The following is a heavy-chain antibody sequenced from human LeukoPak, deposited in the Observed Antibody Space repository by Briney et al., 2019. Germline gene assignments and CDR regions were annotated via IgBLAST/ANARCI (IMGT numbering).Heavy chain of an antibody. CDR1: GYTFTSYA. CDR3: ARESPMSSGWNNWFDP. Sequence: ASVKVSCKASGYTFTSYAMHWVRQAPGQRLEWMGWINAGNGNTKYSQKFQGRVTITRDTSASTAYMELSSLRSEDTAVYCCARESPMSSGWNNWFDPWGQGTLVTVSS. V-gene: IGHV1-3*01. D-gene: IGHD6-19*01. J-gene: IGHJ5*02. CDR2: INAGNGNT.